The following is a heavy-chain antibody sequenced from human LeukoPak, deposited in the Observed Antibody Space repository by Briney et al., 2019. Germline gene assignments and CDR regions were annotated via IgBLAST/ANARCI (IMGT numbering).Heavy chain of an antibody. J-gene: IGHJ4*02. CDR1: GYTLTELS. D-gene: IGHD3-16*01. CDR2: FDPEDGET. Sequence: ASVKVSCKVSGYTLTELSMLWVRQAPGKGLEWMGGFDPEDGETIYAQKFQGRVTMTEDTSTDTAYMELSSLRSEDTAVYYCATVSIVSGSYAFDYWGQGTLVTVSS. V-gene: IGHV1-24*01. CDR3: ATVSIVSGSYAFDY.